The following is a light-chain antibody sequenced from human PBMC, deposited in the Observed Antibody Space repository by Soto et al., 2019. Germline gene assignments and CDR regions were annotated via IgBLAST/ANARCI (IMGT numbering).Light chain of an antibody. V-gene: IGKV3-15*01. CDR3: QQYNNWPPWIT. Sequence: EIVMTQSPATLSVSPGDRATLSCRASQSVGSNLAWYQQKAGQAPRLLIYDVSTRATGVPVRFGGSGSGTEFTLTISSLQSEDFAVYYCQQYNNWPPWITFVQGTRLEIK. J-gene: IGKJ5*01. CDR1: QSVGSN. CDR2: DVS.